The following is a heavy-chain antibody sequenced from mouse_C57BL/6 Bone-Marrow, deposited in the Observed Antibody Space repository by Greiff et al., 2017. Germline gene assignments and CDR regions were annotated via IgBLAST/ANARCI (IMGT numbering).Heavy chain of an antibody. CDR1: GFNITDDY. D-gene: IGHD1-1*01. CDR3: TTIYYYGSSPLDY. Sequence: VQLQQSGAELVRPGASVKLSCTASGFNITDDYMHWVKQRPEQGLEWIGWIDPENGDTEYASKFQGKATITADKSSNTAYLQLSSLTSEDTAVYYCTTIYYYGSSPLDYWGQGTTLTVSS. J-gene: IGHJ2*01. V-gene: IGHV14-4*01. CDR2: IDPENGDT.